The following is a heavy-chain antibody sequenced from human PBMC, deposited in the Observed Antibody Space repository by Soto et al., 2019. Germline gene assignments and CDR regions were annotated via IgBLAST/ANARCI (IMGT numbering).Heavy chain of an antibody. CDR2: ISSSGTTT. Sequence: PGGSLRLSCAASGFTFSDYYMTWIRRAPGKGLEWVSYISSSGTTTYYADSVKGRFTISRDNAKNSLSLQMNSLRAEDTAVYYCARGGRDYDSSAYYGWFDPWGLGTLVTVSS. V-gene: IGHV3-11*01. J-gene: IGHJ5*02. CDR3: ARGGRDYDSSAYYGWFDP. CDR1: GFTFSDYY. D-gene: IGHD3-22*01.